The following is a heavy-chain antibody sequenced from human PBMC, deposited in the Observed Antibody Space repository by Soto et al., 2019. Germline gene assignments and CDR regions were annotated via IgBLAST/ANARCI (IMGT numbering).Heavy chain of an antibody. CDR3: AARGSYCRTTAGLYGYLDL. CDR1: GDSISSNRW. J-gene: IGHJ2*01. Sequence: QVQLQESGPGMVRPSGTLSLTCAVSGDSISSNRWWSWGRQPPGKGLVWIGEIYHSGTTNYNRSLTRDAPISAAKSKTRCPLSWTSVTAAATAVYSVAARGSYCRTTAGLYGYLDLWGRGTLVSVSS. D-gene: IGHD2-2*01. V-gene: IGHV4-4*02. CDR2: IYHSGTT.